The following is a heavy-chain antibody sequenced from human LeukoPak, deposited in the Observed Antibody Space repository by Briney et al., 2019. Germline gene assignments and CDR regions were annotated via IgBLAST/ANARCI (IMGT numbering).Heavy chain of an antibody. CDR3: AKDTYYGSGSPPHY. CDR1: GFTFSTYS. Sequence: HPGGSLRLSCAASGFTFSTYSMNWVRQAPGKGLEWVSAISGSGGSTYYADSVKGRFTISRDNSKNTLYLQMNSLRAEDTAVYYCAKDTYYGSGSPPHYWGQGTLVTVSS. J-gene: IGHJ4*02. V-gene: IGHV3-23*01. CDR2: ISGSGGST. D-gene: IGHD3-10*01.